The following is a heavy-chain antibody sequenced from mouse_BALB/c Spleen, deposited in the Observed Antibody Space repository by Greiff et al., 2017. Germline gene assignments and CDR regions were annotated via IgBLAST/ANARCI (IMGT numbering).Heavy chain of an antibody. CDR3: ARVNLYYFDY. V-gene: IGHV5-17*02. CDR1: GFTFSSFG. J-gene: IGHJ2*01. Sequence: EVKLEESGGGLVQPGGSRKLSCAASGFTFSSFGMHWVRQAPEKGLEWVAYISSGSSTIYYADTVKGRFTISRDNPKNTLFLQMTSLRSEDTAMYYCARVNLYYFDYWGQGTTLTVSS. CDR2: ISSGSSTI.